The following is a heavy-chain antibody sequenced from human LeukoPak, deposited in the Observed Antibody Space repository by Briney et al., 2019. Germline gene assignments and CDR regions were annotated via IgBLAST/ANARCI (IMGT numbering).Heavy chain of an antibody. CDR2: IYYSGST. V-gene: IGHV4-59*01. CDR3: ARDTMVRGVSWFDP. J-gene: IGHJ5*02. D-gene: IGHD3-10*01. Sequence: SETLSLTCTVSGGSISSYHWSWIRQPPGKGLEWIGYIYYSGSTNYNPSLKSRVTISVDTSKNQFSLKLSSVTAADTAVYYCARDTMVRGVSWFDPWGQGTLVTVSS. CDR1: GGSISSYH.